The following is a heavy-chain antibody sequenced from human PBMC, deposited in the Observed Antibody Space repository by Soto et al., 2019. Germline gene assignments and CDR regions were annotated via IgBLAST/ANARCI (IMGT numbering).Heavy chain of an antibody. CDR2: IKHSGSS. D-gene: IGHD6-19*01. CDR3: ARGGSSDWQVALDI. CDR1: AGSFSHYY. Sequence: SETLSLTCAVYAGSFSHYYWNWIRQSPGKGLEWIGKIKHSGSSNYNPSLRSRVSISVDISKNQFSLRLTSVTAADTAVYYCARGGSSDWQVALDIWGQGTMVTVSS. J-gene: IGHJ3*02. V-gene: IGHV4-34*01.